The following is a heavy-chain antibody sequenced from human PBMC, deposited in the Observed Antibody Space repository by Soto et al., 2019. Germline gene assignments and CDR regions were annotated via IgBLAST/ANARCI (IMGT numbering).Heavy chain of an antibody. J-gene: IGHJ6*02. V-gene: IGHV3-30*18. CDR2: ISYDGSNK. CDR1: GFTFSSYG. Sequence: QPGGSLRLSCAASGFTFSSYGMHWVRQAPGKGLEWVAVISYDGSNKYYADSVKGRFTISRDNSKNTLYLQMNSLRAEDTAVYYCAKDEGFWSGSHHGMDVWGQGTTVTVSS. D-gene: IGHD3-3*01. CDR3: AKDEGFWSGSHHGMDV.